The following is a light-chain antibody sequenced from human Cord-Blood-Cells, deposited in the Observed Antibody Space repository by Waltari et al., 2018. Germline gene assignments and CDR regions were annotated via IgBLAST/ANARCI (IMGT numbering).Light chain of an antibody. CDR1: QSLSSY. CDR3: QQSYSTPRT. V-gene: IGKV1-39*01. Sequence: DIQLTQSPSSLSASVGDRVTITCRASQSLSSYLNWYQQKPGKAPKLLIYAASSLQSGVPSRFSGSGSGTDFTLTSSSLQPEDFATYYCQQSYSTPRTFGGGTKVEIK. CDR2: AAS. J-gene: IGKJ4*01.